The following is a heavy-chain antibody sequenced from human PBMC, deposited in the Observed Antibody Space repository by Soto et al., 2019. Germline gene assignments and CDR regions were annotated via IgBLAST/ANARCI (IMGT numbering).Heavy chain of an antibody. J-gene: IGHJ4*02. Sequence: QVQLQESGPGLVKPSGTLSLTCAVSGVSIRGSNWWSWVRQAPGKGLEWIGEIFHSGATNYNPSLKGRLTISVDQSRNQFSLSLSSVSAADTAVYYCAMRPIVAAADEDYWGQGTLGTVSS. CDR3: AMRPIVAAADEDY. CDR1: GVSIRGSNW. V-gene: IGHV4-4*02. D-gene: IGHD2-2*01. CDR2: IFHSGAT.